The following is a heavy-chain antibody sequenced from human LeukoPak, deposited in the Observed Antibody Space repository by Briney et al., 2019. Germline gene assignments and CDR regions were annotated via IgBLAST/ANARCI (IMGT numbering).Heavy chain of an antibody. CDR3: ARDAYSGSYDY. D-gene: IGHD1-26*01. CDR1: GFTFSSYG. Sequence: GGSLRLSCAASGFTFSSYGMHWVRQAPGKGLEWVAVILSDGSKEFYTDSVKGRFTISRDNSKNTLYLQMNSLRAEDTAVYYCARDAYSGSYDYWGQGTLVTVSS. V-gene: IGHV3-33*01. J-gene: IGHJ4*02. CDR2: ILSDGSKE.